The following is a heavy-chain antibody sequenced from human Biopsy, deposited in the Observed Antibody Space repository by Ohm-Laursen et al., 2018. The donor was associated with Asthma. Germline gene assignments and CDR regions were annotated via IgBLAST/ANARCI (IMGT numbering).Heavy chain of an antibody. J-gene: IGHJ6*02. CDR3: ARGSSSRLSQWELLVSGGKRAHSYYGMDV. Sequence: SQTLSLTCVVYGGSFSSNYWSWIRQTPGKGLEWLGDPPHSGYTNHHPALRSRITLSVDPSKNQFSLRLTSVTAADTAVYYCARGSSSRLSQWELLVSGGKRAHSYYGMDVWGQGTTVTVSS. D-gene: IGHD1-26*01. CDR2: PPHSGYT. V-gene: IGHV4-34*01. CDR1: GGSFSSNY.